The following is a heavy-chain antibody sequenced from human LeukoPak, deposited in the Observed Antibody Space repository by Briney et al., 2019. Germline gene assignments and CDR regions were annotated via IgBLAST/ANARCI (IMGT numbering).Heavy chain of an antibody. CDR2: INPDSGGT. D-gene: IGHD3-9*01. Sequence: ASVKVSCKTSGYTFTGYYMHWVRQAPGQGLEWMGWINPDSGGTNCAQKFQGRVTMTRDTSISTAYMELSRLTSDDTAVYYCARGPLTGYYDEGPDLDYWGQGTLVTVSS. CDR3: ARGPLTGYYDEGPDLDY. V-gene: IGHV1-2*02. CDR1: GYTFTGYY. J-gene: IGHJ4*02.